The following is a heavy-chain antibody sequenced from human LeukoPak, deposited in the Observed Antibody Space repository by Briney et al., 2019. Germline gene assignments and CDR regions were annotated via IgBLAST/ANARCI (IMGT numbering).Heavy chain of an antibody. Sequence: GGSLRLSCAASGFTFSSYGMHWVRQAPGKGLEWVAFIRYDGSNKYYADSVKGRFTISRDNSKNTLYLQMNSLRAEDTAVYYCAKAQRGYDWNDSAFDIWGQGTMVTVSS. D-gene: IGHD1-1*01. CDR2: IRYDGSNK. J-gene: IGHJ3*02. V-gene: IGHV3-30*02. CDR3: AKAQRGYDWNDSAFDI. CDR1: GFTFSSYG.